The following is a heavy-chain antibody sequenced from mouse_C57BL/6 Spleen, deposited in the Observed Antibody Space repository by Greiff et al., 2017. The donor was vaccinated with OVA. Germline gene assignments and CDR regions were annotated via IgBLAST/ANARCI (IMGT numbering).Heavy chain of an antibody. J-gene: IGHJ4*01. CDR1: GYTFTSYW. V-gene: IGHV1-52*01. Sequence: VQLQQPGAELVRPGSSVKLSCKASGYTFTSYWMHWVKQRPIQGLEWIGNIDPSDSETHYNQKFKDKATLTVDKSSSTAYMQLSSLTSEDSAVYYCARGDYYGSSYDYYAMDYWGQVTSVTVSS. D-gene: IGHD1-1*01. CDR3: ARGDYYGSSYDYYAMDY. CDR2: IDPSDSET.